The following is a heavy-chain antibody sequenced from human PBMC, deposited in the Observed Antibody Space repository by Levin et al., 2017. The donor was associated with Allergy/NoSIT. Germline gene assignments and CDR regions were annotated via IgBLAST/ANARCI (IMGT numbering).Heavy chain of an antibody. CDR1: GGSISSGGYY. CDR3: ARGGYSGYDLQGNFDY. CDR2: IYYSGST. Sequence: PSETLSLTCTVSGGSISSGGYYWSWIRQHPGKGLEWIGYIYYSGSTYYNPSLKSRVTISVDTSKNQFSLKLSSVTAADTAVYYCARGGYSGYDLQGNFDYWGQGTLVTVSS. V-gene: IGHV4-31*03. D-gene: IGHD5-12*01. J-gene: IGHJ4*02.